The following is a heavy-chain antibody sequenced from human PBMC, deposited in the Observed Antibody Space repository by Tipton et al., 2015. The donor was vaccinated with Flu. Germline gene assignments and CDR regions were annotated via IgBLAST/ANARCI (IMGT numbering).Heavy chain of an antibody. CDR3: AREGGETTTVTTFGY. D-gene: IGHD4-17*01. V-gene: IGHV4-4*07. CDR2: IYTSGST. Sequence: TLSLTCTVSSGSISSYYWSWIRQPAGKGLEWIGRIYTSGSTNYNPSLKSRVTMSVDTSKNQFSLKLSSVTAADTAVYYCAREGGETTTVTTFGYWGQGTLVTVSS. J-gene: IGHJ4*02. CDR1: SGSISSYY.